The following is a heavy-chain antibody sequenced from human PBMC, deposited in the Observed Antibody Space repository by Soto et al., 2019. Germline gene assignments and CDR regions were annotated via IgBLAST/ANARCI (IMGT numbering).Heavy chain of an antibody. J-gene: IGHJ2*01. V-gene: IGHV1-2*04. Sequence: QVQLVQSGAEVKNPGASVKVSCKASGYTFTGYYIHWVRQAPGQGLEWMGWINPNSGGTNYAQKFQGWVTMTSDTIIKTAHMELSRLRSDDPAMYCCARGGGIGMWWDLYFDLWGRVTLVTVSS. CDR3: ARGGGIGMWWDLYFDL. CDR1: GYTFTGYY. CDR2: INPNSGGT. D-gene: IGHD2-21*01.